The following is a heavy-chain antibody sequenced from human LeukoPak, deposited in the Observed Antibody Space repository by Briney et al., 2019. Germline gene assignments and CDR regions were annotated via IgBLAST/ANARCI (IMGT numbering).Heavy chain of an antibody. J-gene: IGHJ4*02. V-gene: IGHV4-34*01. Sequence: PSETLSLTCAVYGGSFSGYYWSWIRQPPGKGLEWIGEINHSGSTNYNPSPKSRVTISVDTSKNQFSLKLSSVTAADTAAYYCARGRKAAAGNFTPNDYWGQGTLVTVSS. CDR3: ARGRKAAAGNFTPNDY. D-gene: IGHD6-13*01. CDR1: GGSFSGYY. CDR2: INHSGST.